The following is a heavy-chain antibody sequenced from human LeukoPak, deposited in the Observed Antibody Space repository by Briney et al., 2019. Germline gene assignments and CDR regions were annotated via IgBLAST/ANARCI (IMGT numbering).Heavy chain of an antibody. D-gene: IGHD4-23*01. CDR3: ARDLSLGGWFDP. Sequence: SETPSLTCTVSGGSISSYYWSWIRQPPGKGLEWIGYIYYSGSTNYNPSLKSRVTISVDTSKNQFSLKLSSVTAADTAVYYCARDLSLGGWFDPWGQGTLVTVSS. CDR1: GGSISSYY. CDR2: IYYSGST. V-gene: IGHV4-59*01. J-gene: IGHJ5*02.